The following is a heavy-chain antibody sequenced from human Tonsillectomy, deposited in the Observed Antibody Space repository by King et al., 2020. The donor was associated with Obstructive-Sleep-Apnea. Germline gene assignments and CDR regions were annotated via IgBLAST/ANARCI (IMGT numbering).Heavy chain of an antibody. D-gene: IGHD5-24*01. Sequence: QVQLQQWGAGLLKPSETLSLTCAVYGGSFSGYYWSWIRQPPGKGLEWIGEINHSGSTNYNPSLKSRVTISVDTSKNQFSLKLSSVTAADTAVYYCARAGVQRWLHPRAFDIWGQGTMVTVSS. CDR3: ARAGVQRWLHPRAFDI. V-gene: IGHV4-34*01. CDR2: INHSGST. J-gene: IGHJ3*02. CDR1: GGSFSGYY.